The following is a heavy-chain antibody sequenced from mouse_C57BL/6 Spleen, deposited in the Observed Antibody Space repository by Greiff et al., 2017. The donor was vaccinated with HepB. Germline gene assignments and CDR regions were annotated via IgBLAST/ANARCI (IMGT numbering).Heavy chain of an antibody. D-gene: IGHD2-4*01. Sequence: VQLQQSGPGLVKPSQSLSLTCSVTGYSITSGYYWNWIRQFPGNKLEWMGYISYDGSNNYNPSLKNRISITRDTSKNQFFLKLNSVTTEDTATYYCARYDYDVGSYAYWGQGTLVTVSA. CDR3: ARYDYDVGSYAY. CDR1: GYSITSGYY. V-gene: IGHV3-6*01. J-gene: IGHJ3*01. CDR2: ISYDGSN.